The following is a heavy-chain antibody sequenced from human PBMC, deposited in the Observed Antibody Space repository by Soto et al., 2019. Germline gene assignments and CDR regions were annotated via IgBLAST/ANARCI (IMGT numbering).Heavy chain of an antibody. CDR3: ARLTGDQLIMDY. J-gene: IGHJ4*02. D-gene: IGHD7-27*01. V-gene: IGHV4-4*02. CDR2: IFHSGST. CDR1: GGSINTNNW. Sequence: VQLQESGPGLVKPSGTLSLTCAVSGGSINTNNWWSWVRQPPGKGLEWIGQIFHSGSTNYNPSLESRVTISVDKSKNQFSLKLNSVTAADTAGYYCARLTGDQLIMDYWGQGTLVTVSS.